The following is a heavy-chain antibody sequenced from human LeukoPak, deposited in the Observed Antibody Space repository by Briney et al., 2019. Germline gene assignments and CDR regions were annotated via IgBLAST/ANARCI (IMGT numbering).Heavy chain of an antibody. J-gene: IGHJ5*02. D-gene: IGHD3-10*01. CDR3: AVRGIIPHNGFDP. CDR2: TSGSGGST. CDR1: GFTFSTYA. Sequence: PGGSLRLSCAASGFTFSTYAMTWVRQAPGRGLEWVSSTSGSGGSTYYSDSVKGRFTISRDNSKSTLYLQMNSLRAEDTAVYYCAVRGIIPHNGFDPWGQGTVVTVSS. V-gene: IGHV3-23*01.